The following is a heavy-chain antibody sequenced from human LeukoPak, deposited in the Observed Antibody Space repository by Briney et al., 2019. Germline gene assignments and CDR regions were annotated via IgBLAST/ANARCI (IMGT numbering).Heavy chain of an antibody. Sequence: SETLSLTCTVSGGSISSYYWSWIRQPPGKGLEWIGYIYYSGSTNYNPSLKSRVTISVDTSKNQFSLKLSSVTAADAAVYYCARDAQDYYDSSGYHRTYYFDYWGQGTLVTVSS. V-gene: IGHV4-59*01. D-gene: IGHD3-22*01. CDR2: IYYSGST. CDR3: ARDAQDYYDSSGYHRTYYFDY. CDR1: GGSISSYY. J-gene: IGHJ4*02.